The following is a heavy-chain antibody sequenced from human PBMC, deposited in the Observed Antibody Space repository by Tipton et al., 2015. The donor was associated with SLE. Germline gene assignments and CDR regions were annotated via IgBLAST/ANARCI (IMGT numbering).Heavy chain of an antibody. D-gene: IGHD2-2*03. Sequence: QVQLVQSGAEVKKPGSSVKVSCKASGGTFSSYTISWVRQAPVQGLEWMGGIIPILGIANYAQKFQGRVTITADKSTRTAYMELSSLRSEDTAVYYCARGGWTGSWSSTSCSVFDYWCQGNLVTVSS. CDR1: GGTFSSYT. CDR2: IIPILGIA. J-gene: IGHJ4*02. V-gene: IGHV1-69*02. CDR3: ARGGWTGSWSSTSCSVFDY.